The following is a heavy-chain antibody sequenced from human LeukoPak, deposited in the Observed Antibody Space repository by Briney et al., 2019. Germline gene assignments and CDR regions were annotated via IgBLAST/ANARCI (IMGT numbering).Heavy chain of an antibody. CDR3: ARSHMYGDYGEDI. CDR2: INSVGGTT. J-gene: IGHJ3*02. D-gene: IGHD4-17*01. Sequence: GGSLRLSCAASGFTFNTYGVNWFRQAPGRGLEWISYINSVGGTTFYADSVKGRFTISRDNANNTLYLQMNSLRAEDAATYYCARSHMYGDYGEDIWGHGTVVAVSS. CDR1: GFTFNTYG. V-gene: IGHV3-48*04.